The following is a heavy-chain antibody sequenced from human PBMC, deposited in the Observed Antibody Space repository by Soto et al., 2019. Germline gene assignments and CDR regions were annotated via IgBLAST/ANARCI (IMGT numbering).Heavy chain of an antibody. CDR3: GLASKWELLGYFYGMDV. CDR1: GGTFNTYA. Sequence: QVQLVQSGAEVKKPGSSAKVSCKASGGTFNTYAITWVRQAPGQGFEWMGGVIPLFNTPDYAQKFQGRLTITADESTSTVYLELSGLSSEHTAVYFCGLASKWELLGYFYGMDVWGQGTTVTVSS. J-gene: IGHJ6*02. CDR2: VIPLFNTP. V-gene: IGHV1-69*01. D-gene: IGHD1-26*01.